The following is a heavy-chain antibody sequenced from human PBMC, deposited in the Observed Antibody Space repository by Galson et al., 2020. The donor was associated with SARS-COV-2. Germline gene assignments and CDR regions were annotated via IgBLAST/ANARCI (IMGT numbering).Heavy chain of an antibody. Sequence: GESLKISCAASGFTFSDYYMSWIRQAPGKGLEWVSYISSSGSTIYYADSVKGRFTISRDNAKNSLYPQMNSLRAEDTAVYYCARVAPSILYSYGWYYFDYWGQGTLVTVSS. D-gene: IGHD5-18*01. J-gene: IGHJ4*02. CDR3: ARVAPSILYSYGWYYFDY. V-gene: IGHV3-11*04. CDR2: ISSSGSTI. CDR1: GFTFSDYY.